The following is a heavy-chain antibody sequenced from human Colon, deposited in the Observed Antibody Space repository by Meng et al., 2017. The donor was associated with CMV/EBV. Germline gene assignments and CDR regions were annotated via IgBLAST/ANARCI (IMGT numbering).Heavy chain of an antibody. V-gene: IGHV3-53*01. D-gene: IGHD3-3*01. CDR3: AKDVVQEWGFSGMDV. CDR1: RFTISSNY. CDR2: IYGGGST. J-gene: IGHJ6*02. Sequence: GGSLRLSCVASRFTISSNYINWVRQAPGMGLEWVSVIYGGGSTYYADSVKGRFTISRDNSENTLYLQMSSLRAEDTAVYYCAKDVVQEWGFSGMDVWGPGTTVTVSS.